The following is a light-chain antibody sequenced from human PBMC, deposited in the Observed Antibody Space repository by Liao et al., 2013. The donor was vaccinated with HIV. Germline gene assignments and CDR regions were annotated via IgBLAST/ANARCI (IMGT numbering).Light chain of an antibody. CDR1: KLGDKY. CDR3: QVWDSSSDHYV. V-gene: IGLV3-1*01. J-gene: IGLJ1*01. CDR2: QDN. Sequence: SYEVTQPPSVSVSPGQTASISCSGDKLGDKYAHWYQQKPGQSPVLVIYQDNKRPSGIPERFSGSNSGNTATLTISRVEAGDEADYYCQVWDSSSDHYVFGTGTKVTVL.